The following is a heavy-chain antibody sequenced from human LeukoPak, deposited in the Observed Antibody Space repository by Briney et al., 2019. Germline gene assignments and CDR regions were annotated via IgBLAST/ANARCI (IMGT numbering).Heavy chain of an antibody. V-gene: IGHV3-23*01. D-gene: IGHD5-12*01. J-gene: IGHJ4*02. CDR3: AKGAYDYVEVGYFDY. CDR1: GFTFNNYA. Sequence: GGSLRLPCAASGFTFNNYAMSWVRQSPGQGLEWVSTIIGSVVSTFYADSVKGRFTISRDTSKNTLYLQMNSLRAEDTAVYYCAKGAYDYVEVGYFDYWGQGTLVTVSS. CDR2: IIGSVVST.